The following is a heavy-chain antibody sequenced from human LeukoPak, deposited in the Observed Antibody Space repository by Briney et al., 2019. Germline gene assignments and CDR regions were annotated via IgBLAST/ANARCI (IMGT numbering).Heavy chain of an antibody. CDR1: GGSISSGSYC. CDR2: IHTSGNT. CDR3: ARAGYSGYDFDPTINFADY. V-gene: IGHV4-61*09. Sequence: PSETLSLTCTVSGGSISSGSYCWSWIRQPAGKGLEWIGHIHTSGNTNYSSSLKSRVTISVDTSKNQFSLKLSSVTAADTAVYYCARAGYSGYDFDPTINFADYWGQGTLVTVSS. J-gene: IGHJ4*02. D-gene: IGHD5-12*01.